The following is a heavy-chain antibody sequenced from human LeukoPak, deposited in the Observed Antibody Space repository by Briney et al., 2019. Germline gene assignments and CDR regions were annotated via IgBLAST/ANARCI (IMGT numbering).Heavy chain of an antibody. CDR3: AAGPLGYCSSTSCYFAGNYGMDV. J-gene: IGHJ6*02. CDR2: INPNSGGT. CDR1: GYTFTGYY. Sequence: ASVKVSCKASGYTFTGYYMHWVRQAPGQGLESMGWINPNSGGTNYAQKFQGWVTMTRDTSISTAYMELSRLRSDDTAVYYCAAGPLGYCSSTSCYFAGNYGMDVWGQGTTVTVSS. V-gene: IGHV1-2*04. D-gene: IGHD2-2*01.